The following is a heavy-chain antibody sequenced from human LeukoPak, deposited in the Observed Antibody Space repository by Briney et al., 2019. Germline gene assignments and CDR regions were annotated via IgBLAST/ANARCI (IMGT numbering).Heavy chain of an antibody. Sequence: RPGGSLRLSCAASGFTFDDYGMSWVRQAPGKGLEWVSGINWNGGSTGYADSVKGRFTISRDNAKNSLYLQMNSLRAEDTAVYYCARQGQFTFGVVNVIQYYFDYWGQGTLVTVSS. CDR2: INWNGGST. CDR1: GFTFDDYG. D-gene: IGHD3-3*01. CDR3: ARQGQFTFGVVNVIQYYFDY. J-gene: IGHJ4*02. V-gene: IGHV3-20*04.